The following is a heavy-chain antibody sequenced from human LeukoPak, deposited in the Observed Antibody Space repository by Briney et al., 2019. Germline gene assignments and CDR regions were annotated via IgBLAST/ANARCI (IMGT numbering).Heavy chain of an antibody. V-gene: IGHV4-61*01. D-gene: IGHD4-11*01. CDR2: IYYSGST. CDR1: GGSVSSGSYY. J-gene: IGHJ6*02. Sequence: SETLSLTCTVSGGSVSSGSYYWSWIRQPPGKGLEWIGYIYYSGSTNYNPSLKSRVTISVDTSKNQFSLKLSSVTAADTAVYYCARGFYSNYYYGMDVWGQGTTVTVSS. CDR3: ARGFYSNYYYGMDV.